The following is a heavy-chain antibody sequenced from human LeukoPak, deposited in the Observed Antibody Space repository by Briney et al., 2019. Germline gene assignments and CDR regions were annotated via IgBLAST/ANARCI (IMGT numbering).Heavy chain of an antibody. D-gene: IGHD6-25*01. CDR2: IYYSGST. CDR1: GGSISSSSYY. J-gene: IGHJ3*02. CDR3: ATTQSGIAAKGAFDI. V-gene: IGHV4-39*01. Sequence: PSETLSLTCTVSGGSISSSSYYWGWIRQPPGKGLEWIGSIYYSGSTYYNPSLKSRVTISVDTSKNQFSLKLSSVTAADTAVHYCATTQSGIAAKGAFDIWGQGTMVTVSS.